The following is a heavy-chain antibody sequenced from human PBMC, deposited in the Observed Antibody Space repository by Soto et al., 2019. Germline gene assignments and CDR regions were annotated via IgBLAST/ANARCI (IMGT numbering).Heavy chain of an antibody. V-gene: IGHV4-59*08. CDR1: GGSISSYY. D-gene: IGHD3-10*01. Sequence: SETLSLTCTVSGGSISSYYWSWIRQPPGKGLEWIGYIYYSGSTNYNPSLKSRVTISVDTSKNQFSLKLSSVTAADTAVYYCARHRAITMVRGVIIDWFDPWGQGTLVTVSS. CDR3: ARHRAITMVRGVIIDWFDP. CDR2: IYYSGST. J-gene: IGHJ5*02.